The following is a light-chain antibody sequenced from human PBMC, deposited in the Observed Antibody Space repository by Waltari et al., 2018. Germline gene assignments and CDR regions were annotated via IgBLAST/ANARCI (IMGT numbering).Light chain of an antibody. CDR2: DAS. CDR3: QQTYSIPIT. V-gene: IGKV1-39*01. Sequence: DNQVTQSPSSLSASVGDRVPITCRTSQIISTYLNWYQQKPGKAPKLLIYDASTLQRGVPSRFSGSGSGTYFTLTINTLQPEDFATYFCQQTYSIPITFGQGTRLEIK. CDR1: QIISTY. J-gene: IGKJ5*01.